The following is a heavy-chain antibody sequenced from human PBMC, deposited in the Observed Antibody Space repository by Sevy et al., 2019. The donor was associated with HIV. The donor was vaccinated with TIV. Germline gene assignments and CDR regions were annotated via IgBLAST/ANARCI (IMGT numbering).Heavy chain of an antibody. Sequence: ASVKVSCKASGYTFTSYDINWVRQATGQGLEWMGWMNPNSGNTGYAQKFQGRVTMTRNTSISTAYMELSSLRSEDTAVYYCPSDGHSSSTDAFDIWGQGTMVTVSS. CDR3: PSDGHSSSTDAFDI. CDR1: GYTFTSYD. CDR2: MNPNSGNT. V-gene: IGHV1-8*01. D-gene: IGHD6-13*01. J-gene: IGHJ3*02.